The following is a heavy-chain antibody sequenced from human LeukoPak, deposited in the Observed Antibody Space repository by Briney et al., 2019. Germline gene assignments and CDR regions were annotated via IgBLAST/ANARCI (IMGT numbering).Heavy chain of an antibody. J-gene: IGHJ4*02. CDR2: ITSGGGTT. CDR1: GFTFGSIA. D-gene: IGHD6-13*01. Sequence: GGSLRLSCAASGFTFGSIAMSWVRQAPGKGLEWVSVITSGGGTTYYAGSVKGRFTVSRDNSKNTLYLQMNSLTVEDTAIYYCAKKGSSWYEEYYFDYWGQGTLVTVSS. CDR3: AKKGSSWYEEYYFDY. V-gene: IGHV3-23*01.